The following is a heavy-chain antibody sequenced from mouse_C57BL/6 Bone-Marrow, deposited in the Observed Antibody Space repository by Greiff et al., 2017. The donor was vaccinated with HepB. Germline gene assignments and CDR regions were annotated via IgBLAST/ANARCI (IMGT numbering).Heavy chain of an antibody. V-gene: IGHV1-81*01. Sequence: VKLQQSGAELARPGASVKLSCKASGYTFTSYGISWVKQRTGQGLEWIGEIYPRSGNTYYNEKFKGKATLTADKSSSTAYMELRSLTSEDSAVYFCARWDYCGSSPWFAYWGQGTLVTVSA. D-gene: IGHD1-1*01. J-gene: IGHJ3*01. CDR3: ARWDYCGSSPWFAY. CDR2: IYPRSGNT. CDR1: GYTFTSYG.